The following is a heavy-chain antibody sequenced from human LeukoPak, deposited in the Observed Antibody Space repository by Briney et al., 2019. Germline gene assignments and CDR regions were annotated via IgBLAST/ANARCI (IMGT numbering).Heavy chain of an antibody. CDR3: ARMTTGHDY. Sequence: SETLSLTCGVSGTSFTSYYWSWNRQTPGKGLEWIGEVNHSGYTNMNPSLKSRVTISVDTSKNQFSLMMTSVTAADTAVYFCARMTTGHDYWGQGTLVTVSS. J-gene: IGHJ4*02. CDR2: VNHSGYT. V-gene: IGHV4-34*01. D-gene: IGHD4-17*01. CDR1: GTSFTSYY.